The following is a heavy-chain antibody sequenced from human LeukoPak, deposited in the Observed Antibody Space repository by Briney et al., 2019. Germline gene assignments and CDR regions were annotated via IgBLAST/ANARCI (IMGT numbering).Heavy chain of an antibody. CDR3: VGGGYDFWSGYGKFDY. CDR2: IYYRGSI. Sequence: SETLSLTCTVSGGSISSYYWSWIRQPPGKGLEWIGYIYYRGSINYNPSLKSRVTISVDTSKNQFSLKLSSVTAADTAVYYCVGGGYDFWSGYGKFDYWGQGTLVTVSS. J-gene: IGHJ4*02. CDR1: GGSISSYY. V-gene: IGHV4-59*01. D-gene: IGHD3-3*01.